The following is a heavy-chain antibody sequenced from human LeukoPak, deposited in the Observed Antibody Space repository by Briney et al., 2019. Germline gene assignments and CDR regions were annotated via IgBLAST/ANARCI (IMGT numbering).Heavy chain of an antibody. CDR2: ITTTSDYI. Sequence: KPGGSLRLSCAASGFSFSSYAMTWVRQAPGRGLQWVSSITTTSDYIYYSDSVKGRFTISRDNAKNSLYLQMNSRRAEDTAVYYCAKVADYGDYAPLGHWGQGTLVTVSS. J-gene: IGHJ4*01. CDR1: GFSFSSYA. V-gene: IGHV3-21*01. CDR3: AKVADYGDYAPLGH. D-gene: IGHD4-17*01.